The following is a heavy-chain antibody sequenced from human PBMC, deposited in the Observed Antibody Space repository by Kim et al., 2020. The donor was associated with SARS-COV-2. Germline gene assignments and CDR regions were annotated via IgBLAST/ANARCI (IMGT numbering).Heavy chain of an antibody. D-gene: IGHD2-21*02. CDR2: IRSKGNNYAT. J-gene: IGHJ4*02. CDR3: TSPDLVAVVSAEHCGGDYYPTHY. V-gene: IGHV3-73*01. Sequence: GGSLRLSCAASGFTFSGSAMHWVRQASGKGLEWVGRIRSKGNNYATAYAASVKGRFTISRDDSKNTAYLQMDNLKTEDTAVYYCTSPDLVAVVSAEHCGGDYYPTHYWGQGTLVTVSS. CDR1: GFTFSGSA.